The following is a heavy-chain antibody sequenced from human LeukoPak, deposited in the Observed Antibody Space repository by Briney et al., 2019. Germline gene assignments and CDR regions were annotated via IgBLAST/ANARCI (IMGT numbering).Heavy chain of an antibody. CDR1: DGSFSGYY. Sequence: SGTLSLTCAVYDGSFSGYYWSWIRQPPGKGLEWIGEINHSGSTYYNPSLKSRVTISVDTSKNQFSLKLSSVTAADTAVYYCARARREYSYGYRPNEMGHYFDHWGQGTLVTVSS. CDR3: ARARREYSYGYRPNEMGHYFDH. J-gene: IGHJ4*02. V-gene: IGHV4-34*01. CDR2: INHSGST. D-gene: IGHD5-18*01.